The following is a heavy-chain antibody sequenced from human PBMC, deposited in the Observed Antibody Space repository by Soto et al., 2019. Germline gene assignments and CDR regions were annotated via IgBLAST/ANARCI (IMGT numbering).Heavy chain of an antibody. J-gene: IGHJ3*02. D-gene: IGHD3-22*01. CDR1: GFSFGDYA. CDR3: TREPRRSLRQIYYYDSSGRDAYDI. Sequence: PGGSLRLSCTASGFSFGDYAMSWFRQAPGKGLEWVGFIRSKAYGGTTEYAASVKGRFTISRDDSKSIAYLQMNSLKTEDTAVYYCTREPRRSLRQIYYYDSSGRDAYDIWGQGTMVTVSS. CDR2: IRSKAYGGTT. V-gene: IGHV3-49*03.